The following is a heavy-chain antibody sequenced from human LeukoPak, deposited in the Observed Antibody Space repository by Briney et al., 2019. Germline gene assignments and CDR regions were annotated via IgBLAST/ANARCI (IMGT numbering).Heavy chain of an antibody. Sequence: GGSLRLSCAASGFTFSSYAMHWVRQAPGKGLEWVAVISYDGSNKYYADSVKGRFTISRDNSKNTLYLQMNSLRAEDTAVYYCARPLSLTRPHYCSSTSCPDYWGQGALVTVSS. CDR3: ARPLSLTRPHYCSSTSCPDY. J-gene: IGHJ4*02. V-gene: IGHV3-30-3*01. CDR2: ISYDGSNK. CDR1: GFTFSSYA. D-gene: IGHD2-2*01.